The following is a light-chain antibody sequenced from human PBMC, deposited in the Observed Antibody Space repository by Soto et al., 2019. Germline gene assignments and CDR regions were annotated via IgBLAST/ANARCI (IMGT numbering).Light chain of an antibody. CDR3: QQYHIYSGT. Sequence: DIQMTQSPSTLSASVGDRVTITCRASQTIDSWLAWYQQRPGKPPNLPIYKASTLASGVPSRFSGGGSGTEFTLTINSLQPDDFATYYCQQYHIYSGTFGQGTKVDI. CDR2: KAS. V-gene: IGKV1-5*03. CDR1: QTIDSW. J-gene: IGKJ1*01.